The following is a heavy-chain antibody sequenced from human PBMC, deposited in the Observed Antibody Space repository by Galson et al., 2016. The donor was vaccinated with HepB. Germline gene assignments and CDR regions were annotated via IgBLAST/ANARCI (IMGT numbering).Heavy chain of an antibody. J-gene: IGHJ2*01. CDR2: IDTAGNT. CDR1: GFTFSSYD. CDR3: AREINWGDLYFDL. Sequence: SLRLSCAASGFTFSSYDMHWVRQPTGKRLEWVSAIDTAGNTYYPGSVKGRFTISRENAKNSLYLQMNSLRAEDTAVYYCAREINWGDLYFDLWGRGTLVTVSS. D-gene: IGHD7-27*01. V-gene: IGHV3-13*01.